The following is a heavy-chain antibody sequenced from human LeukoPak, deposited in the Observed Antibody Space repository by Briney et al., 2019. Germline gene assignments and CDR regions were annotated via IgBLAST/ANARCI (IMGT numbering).Heavy chain of an antibody. CDR3: AKDIGSSGYFNGMDA. CDR2: ISWKSGNK. J-gene: IGHJ6*02. Sequence: GGSLRLSCAASGFTFDDYAMHWVRQPPGKGLEWVSGISWKSGNKAYAESVKGRFTISRDKAKNSLYLQMNSLRVEDTALYYCAKDIGSSGYFNGMDAWGQGTAATVSS. D-gene: IGHD3-22*01. CDR1: GFTFDDYA. V-gene: IGHV3-9*01.